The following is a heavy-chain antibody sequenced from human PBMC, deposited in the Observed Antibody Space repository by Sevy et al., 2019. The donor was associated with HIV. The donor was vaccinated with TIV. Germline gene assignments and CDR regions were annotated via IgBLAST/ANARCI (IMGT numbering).Heavy chain of an antibody. V-gene: IGHV3-7*03. CDR3: ATDGPLGTMVRGVTYAPYWYFDY. CDR1: GFTFSSYW. J-gene: IGHJ4*02. D-gene: IGHD3-10*01. CDR2: IKQDGSEK. Sequence: GGCLRLSWAASGFTFSSYWMSWVRQAPGKGLEWVANIKQDGSEKYYVDSVKGRFTISRDNAKNSLYLQMNSLTAEDTAVYYCATDGPLGTMVRGVTYAPYWYFDYWGQGTLVTVSS.